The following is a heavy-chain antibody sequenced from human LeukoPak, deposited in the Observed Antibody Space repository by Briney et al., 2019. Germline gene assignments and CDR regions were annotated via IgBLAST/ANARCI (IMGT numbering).Heavy chain of an antibody. J-gene: IGHJ4*02. V-gene: IGHV3-30-3*01. CDR2: ISYDGSNK. CDR1: GFTFSSHA. D-gene: IGHD6-13*01. Sequence: GGSLRLSCAASGFTFSSHALHWVRQAPGKGLEWVAVISYDGSNKFYADSVKGRFTISRDNSKNTLYLQMNSLRAVDTALYYCARNFGPYSNILYSLDYWGQGTLVTVSS. CDR3: ARNFGPYSNILYSLDY.